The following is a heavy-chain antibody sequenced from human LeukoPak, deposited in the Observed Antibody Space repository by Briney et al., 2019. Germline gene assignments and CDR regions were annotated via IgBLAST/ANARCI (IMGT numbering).Heavy chain of an antibody. CDR1: GYTFTDYY. CDR2: INPNSGGT. V-gene: IGHV1-2*02. CDR3: ANTYALGNYYKGGFDP. J-gene: IGHJ5*02. Sequence: ASVKVSCKASGYTFTDYYMHWVRQAPGQGLEWMGWINPNSGGTNYAQNFQGRVTMTRDTSIRTVYMELSRLRSDDTAVHYCANTYALGNYYKGGFDPWGQGTLVTVSS. D-gene: IGHD3-10*01.